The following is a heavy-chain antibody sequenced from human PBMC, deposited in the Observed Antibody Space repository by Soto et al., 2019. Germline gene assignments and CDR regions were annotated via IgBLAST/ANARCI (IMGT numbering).Heavy chain of an antibody. Sequence: QVQLVQSGAEVKTPGSSVKVSCKASGGTFSSYAISCVRQAPGQGLEWMGGTIPIFGTANYAQKFQARVTITADESPSTAYMELCSLRAEDTAVYYCASGCPEYSSSWYTGYWGQGTLVTVSS. CDR3: ASGCPEYSSSWYTGY. V-gene: IGHV1-69*01. J-gene: IGHJ4*02. CDR2: TIPIFGTA. D-gene: IGHD6-13*01. CDR1: GGTFSSYA.